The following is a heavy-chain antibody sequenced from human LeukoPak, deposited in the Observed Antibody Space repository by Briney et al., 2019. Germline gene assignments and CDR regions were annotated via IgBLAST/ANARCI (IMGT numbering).Heavy chain of an antibody. D-gene: IGHD3-10*01. J-gene: IGHJ4*02. CDR2: ISGSGGST. V-gene: IGHV3-23*01. CDR3: ARVMDYYGSGSYYPPYFDY. Sequence: GGSLRLSCAASGFTFNSYAMYWVRQAPRKGLEWVSAISGSGGSTYYADSVKGRFTISRDNSKNTLYLQMNSLRAEDTAVYYCARVMDYYGSGSYYPPYFDYWGQGTLVTVST. CDR1: GFTFNSYA.